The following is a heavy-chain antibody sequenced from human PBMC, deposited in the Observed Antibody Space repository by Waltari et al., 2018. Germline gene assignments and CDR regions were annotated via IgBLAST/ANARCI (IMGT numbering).Heavy chain of an antibody. J-gene: IGHJ4*02. CDR1: GFTFSSYW. CDR2: IKQDGSEK. V-gene: IGHV3-7*04. Sequence: EVQLVESGGGLVQPGGSLRLSCAASGFTFSSYWMSWVRQAPGKGLEWVANIKQDGSEKYDVDSVKGRFTISRDNAKNSLYLQMNSLRAEDTAVYYCARGVVAAIVDYWGQGTLVTVSS. D-gene: IGHD2-15*01. CDR3: ARGVVAAIVDY.